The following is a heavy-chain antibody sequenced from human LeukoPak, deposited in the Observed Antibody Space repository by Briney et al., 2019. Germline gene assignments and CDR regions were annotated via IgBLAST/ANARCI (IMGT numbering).Heavy chain of an antibody. CDR3: ARKKEMPTILGY. CDR2: IIPIFGTA. CDR1: GGTFSSYA. V-gene: IGHV1-69*13. D-gene: IGHD5-24*01. Sequence: SVTVSCKASGGTFSSYAISWVRQAPGQGLEWMGGIIPIFGTANYAQKFQGRVTITADESTSTAYMELSSLRSEDTAVYYCARKKEMPTILGYWGQETLVTVSS. J-gene: IGHJ4*02.